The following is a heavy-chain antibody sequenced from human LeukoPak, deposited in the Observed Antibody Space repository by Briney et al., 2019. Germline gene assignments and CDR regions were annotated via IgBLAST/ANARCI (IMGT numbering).Heavy chain of an antibody. CDR1: GGTFSSYA. Sequence: SVKVSCKASGGTFSSYAISWVRQAPGQGLEWMGRIIPILGIANYAQKSQGRVTITADKSTSTAYMELSSLRSEDTAVYYCAGKLWFGESWVNWFDPWGQGTLVTVSS. CDR3: AGKLWFGESWVNWFDP. J-gene: IGHJ5*02. CDR2: IIPILGIA. V-gene: IGHV1-69*04. D-gene: IGHD3-10*01.